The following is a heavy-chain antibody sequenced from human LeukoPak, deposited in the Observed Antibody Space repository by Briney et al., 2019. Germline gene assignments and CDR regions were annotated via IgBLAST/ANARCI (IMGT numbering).Heavy chain of an antibody. D-gene: IGHD3-3*01. J-gene: IGHJ4*02. CDR3: AKMGTSGYQSDY. V-gene: IGHV3-43D*03. CDR2: ISWDGGST. Sequence: GGSLRLSCAASGFTFDDYAMHWVRQAPGKGLEWVSLISWDGGSTYYADSVKGRFTISRDNSKNSLYLQMNSLRAEDTASYYCAKMGTSGYQSDYWGQGTLVTVSS. CDR1: GFTFDDYA.